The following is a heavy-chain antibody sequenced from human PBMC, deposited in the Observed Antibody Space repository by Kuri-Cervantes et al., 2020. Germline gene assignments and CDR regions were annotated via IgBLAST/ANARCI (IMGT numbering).Heavy chain of an antibody. Sequence: GGSLRLSCAASGFTFSSSGMYWVRQAPGKGLEWVAVIWYDGSNKYYAESVKGRFTISRDNSKNTLYLQMNSLRAEDTAVYYCATRNDDLWGWGQGTLVTVSS. CDR3: ATRNDDLWG. J-gene: IGHJ4*02. CDR1: GFTFSSSG. V-gene: IGHV3-33*01. D-gene: IGHD3-3*01. CDR2: IWYDGSNK.